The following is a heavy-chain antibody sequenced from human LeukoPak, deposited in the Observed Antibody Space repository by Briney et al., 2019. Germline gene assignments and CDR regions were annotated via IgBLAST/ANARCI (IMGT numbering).Heavy chain of an antibody. CDR2: IYYSGST. CDR1: GGSISSYY. Sequence: PSETLSLTCTVSGGSISSYYWSWIRQPPGKGLEWIGYIYYSGSTKYNPSLKSRVTISVDTSKNQFSLKLRSVTAADTAVYYCARGARPGYNLEPFDYWGQGTLVTVSS. J-gene: IGHJ4*02. V-gene: IGHV4-59*08. CDR3: ARGARPGYNLEPFDY. D-gene: IGHD5-24*01.